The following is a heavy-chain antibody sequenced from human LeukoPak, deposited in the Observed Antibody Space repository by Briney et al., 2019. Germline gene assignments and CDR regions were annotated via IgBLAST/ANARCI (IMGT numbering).Heavy chain of an antibody. CDR3: ARSIVGYDWNFDQ. J-gene: IGHJ4*02. CDR2: IYHSGST. CDR1: GGSISSSNW. V-gene: IGHV4-4*02. D-gene: IGHD1-26*01. Sequence: SEALSLTCAVSGGSISSSNWWSWVRQPPGKGLEWIGEIYHSGSTNYNPSLESRVTMSVDTSKNQFSLYLSSVTAADTAIYYCARSIVGYDWNFDQWGQGILVTVSS.